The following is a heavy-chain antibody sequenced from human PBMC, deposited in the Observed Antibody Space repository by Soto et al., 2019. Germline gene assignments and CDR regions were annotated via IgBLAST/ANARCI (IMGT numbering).Heavy chain of an antibody. J-gene: IGHJ4*02. V-gene: IGHV3-30-3*01. CDR3: ARPSRHILTGYFTLDY. D-gene: IGHD3-9*01. Sequence: PGGSLRLSCAASGFTFSSYAMHWVRQAPGKGLEWVAVISYDGSNKYYADSVKGRFTISRDNSKNTLYLQMNSLRAEDTAVYYRARPSRHILTGYFTLDYWGQGNLVTVSS. CDR2: ISYDGSNK. CDR1: GFTFSSYA.